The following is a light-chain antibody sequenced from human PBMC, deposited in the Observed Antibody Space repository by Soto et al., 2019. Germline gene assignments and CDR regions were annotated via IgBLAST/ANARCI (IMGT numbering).Light chain of an antibody. Sequence: DIQMTQSPSSLSASVGDRVTITCRASRSITSYLNWYQQKPGKAPNLLIYAASSLQSGVPSRFSGSGSGTDFTLTISSLLPEDSATYYCQQSYSTPYTFGQGTKLQIK. V-gene: IGKV1-39*01. J-gene: IGKJ2*01. CDR2: AAS. CDR1: RSITSY. CDR3: QQSYSTPYT.